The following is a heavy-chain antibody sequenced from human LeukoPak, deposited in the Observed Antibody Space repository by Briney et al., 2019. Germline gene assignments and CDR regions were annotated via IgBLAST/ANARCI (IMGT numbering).Heavy chain of an antibody. CDR3: AKSSMVRGAYFDY. CDR1: GFTFDDYA. J-gene: IGHJ4*02. D-gene: IGHD3-10*01. CDR2: ISWNSGSI. V-gene: IGHV3-9*01. Sequence: GRSLRLSCAASGFTFDDYAMHGVRQAPGKGLEWVSGISWNSGSIGYADSVKGRFTISRDNAKNSLYLQMNSLRAEDTALYYCAKSSMVRGAYFDYWGQGTLVTVSS.